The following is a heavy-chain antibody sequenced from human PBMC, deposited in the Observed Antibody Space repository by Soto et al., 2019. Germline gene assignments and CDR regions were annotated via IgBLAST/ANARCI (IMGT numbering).Heavy chain of an antibody. V-gene: IGHV3-23*01. Sequence: EVQLLESGGGLVQPGGSLRLSCAASGFTFSSYAMSWVRQAPGKGLEWVSAISGSGGSTYYADSVKGRFTISRDNSKNTLYLQMNSLRAEDTAVYYCAKDHYYDSSGYHGYCQHWGQGTLVTVSS. J-gene: IGHJ1*01. CDR3: AKDHYYDSSGYHGYCQH. D-gene: IGHD3-22*01. CDR1: GFTFSSYA. CDR2: ISGSGGST.